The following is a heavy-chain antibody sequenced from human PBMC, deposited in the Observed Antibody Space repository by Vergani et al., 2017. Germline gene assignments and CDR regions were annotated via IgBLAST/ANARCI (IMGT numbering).Heavy chain of an antibody. CDR3: ARAKYYYGSGSYRHDAFDI. J-gene: IGHJ3*02. Sequence: EVQLVQSGAEVKKPGESLKISCKGSGYSFTSYWIGWVRQMPGKGLEWMGIIYPGDSDTRYSPSFQGQVTISADKSISTAYLQWSSLKASDTAMYYCARAKYYYGSGSYRHDAFDIWGQGTMVTVSS. CDR2: IYPGDSDT. D-gene: IGHD3-10*01. V-gene: IGHV5-51*01. CDR1: GYSFTSYW.